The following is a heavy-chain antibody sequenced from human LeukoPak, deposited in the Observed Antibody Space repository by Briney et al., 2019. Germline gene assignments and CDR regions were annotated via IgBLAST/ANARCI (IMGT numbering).Heavy chain of an antibody. V-gene: IGHV3-30*18. J-gene: IGHJ4*02. Sequence: PGGSLRLSCAASGFTFSTYGMHWVRQAPGKGLEWVAVISYDGRKNYYADSVKGRFTISRDNSKNTLYLQMSSLRAEDTAVFYCAKNQIKCDVLTGLDYWGQGTLVTVSS. D-gene: IGHD3-9*01. CDR1: GFTFSTYG. CDR3: AKNQIKCDVLTGLDY. CDR2: ISYDGRKN.